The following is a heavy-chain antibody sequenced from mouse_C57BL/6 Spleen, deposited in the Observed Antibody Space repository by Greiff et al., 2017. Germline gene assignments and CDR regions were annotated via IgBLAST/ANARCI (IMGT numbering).Heavy chain of an antibody. CDR1: GYTFTSYG. Sequence: QVQLQQSGAELARPGASVKLSCKASGYTFTSYGISWVKQRTGQGLEWIGEIYPRSGNTYYNEKFKGKATLTADKSSSTAYMELRSLTSEDSAVYFCARGVYYDYAWFAYCGQGTLVTVSA. CDR2: IYPRSGNT. CDR3: ARGVYYDYAWFAY. V-gene: IGHV1-81*01. J-gene: IGHJ3*01. D-gene: IGHD2-4*01.